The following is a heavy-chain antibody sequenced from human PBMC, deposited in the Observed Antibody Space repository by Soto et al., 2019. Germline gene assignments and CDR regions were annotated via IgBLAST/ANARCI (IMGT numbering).Heavy chain of an antibody. J-gene: IGHJ3*02. D-gene: IGHD4-17*01. Sequence: QVQLQESGPGLVKPSQTLSLTCTVSGGSISSGGYYWSWIRQHPGKGLEWIGYIYYSGSTYYNPSLKSRVTISVDTSKNQFSLKLSSVTAADTAVYYCATRTTVTTPLGVFDIWGQGTMVTVSS. V-gene: IGHV4-31*03. CDR2: IYYSGST. CDR3: ATRTTVTTPLGVFDI. CDR1: GGSISSGGYY.